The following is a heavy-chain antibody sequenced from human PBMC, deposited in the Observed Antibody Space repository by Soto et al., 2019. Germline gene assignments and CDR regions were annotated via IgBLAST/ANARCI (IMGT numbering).Heavy chain of an antibody. CDR2: IIPILGIA. CDR3: ARGVGATPLYYYYGMDV. Sequence: QVQLVQSGAEVKKPGSSVKVSCKASGGTFSSYTISWVRQAPGQGLEWMGRIIPILGIANYAQKFQGRVTITADKSTSRAYMELSSLRSEDTAVYYCARGVGATPLYYYYGMDVWGQGTTVTVSS. J-gene: IGHJ6*02. CDR1: GGTFSSYT. V-gene: IGHV1-69*02. D-gene: IGHD1-26*01.